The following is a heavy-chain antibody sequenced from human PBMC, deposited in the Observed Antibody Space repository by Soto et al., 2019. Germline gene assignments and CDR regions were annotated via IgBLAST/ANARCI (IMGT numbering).Heavy chain of an antibody. D-gene: IGHD3-3*01. CDR2: IYYSGST. Sequence: SETLSLTCTVSGGSISSYYWSCIRRPPGKGLEWIGYIYYSGSTNYNPSLKSRVTISVDTSKNQFSLKLSSVTAADTAVYYCARDRFLEALDAFDIWGQGIMVTGS. CDR1: GGSISSYY. V-gene: IGHV4-59*01. CDR3: ARDRFLEALDAFDI. J-gene: IGHJ3*02.